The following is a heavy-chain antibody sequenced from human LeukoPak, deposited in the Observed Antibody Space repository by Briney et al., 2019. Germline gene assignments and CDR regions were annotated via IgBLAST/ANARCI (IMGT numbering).Heavy chain of an antibody. CDR2: VYDSGSA. CDR3: ARQGRGCSSSSCYSD. D-gene: IGHD2-2*01. CDR1: GGSISSSHFY. Sequence: SETLSLTCAVSGGSISSSHFYWGWIRQTPGKGLEWIGSVYDSGSAYHNPSITSRVTISVDVSKNQSSLNLRSVTAADTAVYYCARQGRGCSSSSCYSDWGQGTMVTVSS. J-gene: IGHJ4*02. V-gene: IGHV4-39*01.